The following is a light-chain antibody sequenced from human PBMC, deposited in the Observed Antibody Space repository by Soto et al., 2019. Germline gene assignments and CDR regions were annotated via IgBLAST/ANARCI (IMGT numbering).Light chain of an antibody. Sequence: EIQMTQSPSSLSASVGDRVTITCRASQGISNYLAWYQQKPGKVPKLLIYGASTLQSGVPSRLSGSGSGTDFTLIINSLQPEDVATYYCQKYDSAPWTFGQGTKVEI. CDR3: QKYDSAPWT. V-gene: IGKV1-27*01. CDR2: GAS. CDR1: QGISNY. J-gene: IGKJ1*01.